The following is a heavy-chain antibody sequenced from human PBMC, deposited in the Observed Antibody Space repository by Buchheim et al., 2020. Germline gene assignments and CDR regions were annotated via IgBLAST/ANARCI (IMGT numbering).Heavy chain of an antibody. J-gene: IGHJ6*02. D-gene: IGHD3-22*01. CDR2: IYSGGST. CDR3: ASLYYYDSSGYYPISHYYYGMDV. V-gene: IGHV3-66*01. Sequence: EVQLVESGGGLVQPGGSLRLSCAASGFTVSSNYMSWVRQAPGKGLEWVSVIYSGGSTYYADSVTGRFTISRDNSKNTLYLQMNSLRAEDTAVYYCASLYYYDSSGYYPISHYYYGMDVWGQGTT. CDR1: GFTVSSNY.